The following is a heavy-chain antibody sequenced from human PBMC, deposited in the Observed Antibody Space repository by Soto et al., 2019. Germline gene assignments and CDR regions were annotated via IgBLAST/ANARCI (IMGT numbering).Heavy chain of an antibody. CDR3: ARHYSSGSRNWFDP. V-gene: IGHV4-39*01. CDR2: IYYSGST. D-gene: IGHD6-19*01. CDR1: GGSINSSSYF. J-gene: IGHJ5*02. Sequence: SETLSLTCSVSGGSINSSSYFWGWVRQPPGKGLEWIGSIYYSGSTYYNPSLRSRVTISVDTSKNQFSLKLSSVTAADTAVFYCARHYSSGSRNWFDPWGQGILVTVTS.